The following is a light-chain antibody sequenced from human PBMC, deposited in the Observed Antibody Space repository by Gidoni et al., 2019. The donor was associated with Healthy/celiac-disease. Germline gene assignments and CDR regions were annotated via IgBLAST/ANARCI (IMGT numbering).Light chain of an antibody. Sequence: DIQLTQSPSFLSASVGDRVTITCRASQGISSYLAWYQQKPGKAPKLLIYAASTLQSGVPSRFIGSGSGTEFSLTISSLQPEDFATSYCQQLNSYPSLTFGGGTKVEIK. CDR2: AAS. CDR3: QQLNSYPSLT. CDR1: QGISSY. J-gene: IGKJ4*01. V-gene: IGKV1-9*01.